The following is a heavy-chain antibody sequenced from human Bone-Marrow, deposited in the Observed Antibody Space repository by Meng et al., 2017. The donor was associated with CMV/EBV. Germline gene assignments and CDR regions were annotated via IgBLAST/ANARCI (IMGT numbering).Heavy chain of an antibody. J-gene: IGHJ6*02. Sequence: ASVKVSCKASGYTFTGYYMHWVRQAPGQGLEWMGWINPNSGGTNYAQKFQGRVTMTRDTSISTAYMELSRLRSDDTAVYYCAREGYCSSTSCFDYPYYYGMAVWGQGTTVTVSS. CDR1: GYTFTGYY. D-gene: IGHD2-2*01. V-gene: IGHV1-2*02. CDR3: AREGYCSSTSCFDYPYYYGMAV. CDR2: INPNSGGT.